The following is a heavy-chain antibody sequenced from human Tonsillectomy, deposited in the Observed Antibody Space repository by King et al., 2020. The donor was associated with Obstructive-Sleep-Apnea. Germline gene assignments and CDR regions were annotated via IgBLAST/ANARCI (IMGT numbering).Heavy chain of an antibody. J-gene: IGHJ4*02. Sequence: VQLQESGPGLVKPSQPLSLTCTVSGGSINTGGYYWSWIRQHPGKGLEWIGYIYDSGSTYYNPSLKNRVTISIDTSKNQFSLKLNSVTAADTAVYYCARVLHLGDYTDYWGQGTLATVSS. CDR1: GGSINTGGYY. CDR3: ARVLHLGDYTDY. CDR2: IYDSGST. D-gene: IGHD3-16*01. V-gene: IGHV4-31*03.